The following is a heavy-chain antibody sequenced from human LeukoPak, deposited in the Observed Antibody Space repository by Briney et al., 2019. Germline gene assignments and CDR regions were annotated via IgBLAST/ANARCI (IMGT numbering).Heavy chain of an antibody. V-gene: IGHV4-34*01. CDR2: INHSGST. CDR1: GGSSCGYY. J-gene: IGHJ4*02. CDR3: AGSDDYGPWDY. Sequence: SETLSLMCAVYGGSSCGYYWSWIREPPGKGLEWIGEINHSGSTNYNPSLKSRVTIPGAKSKNQFSLKLSSVTAADTAVYYCAGSDDYGPWDYWGEGTLVTVSS. D-gene: IGHD4/OR15-4a*01.